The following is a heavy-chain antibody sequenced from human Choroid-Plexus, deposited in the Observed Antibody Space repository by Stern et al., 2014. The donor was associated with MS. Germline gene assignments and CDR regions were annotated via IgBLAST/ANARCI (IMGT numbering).Heavy chain of an antibody. Sequence: QVQLQESGPGLVKPSGTLSLTCAVFGGSISNTNWWGWVRQTPGMGLEWIGEIHHSGTTNFSPSLKSRVIMSVDKSKNQSSLELKSVTAADTATYYCARVNSGYNWFDYWGQGTRVTVSS. CDR2: IHHSGTT. V-gene: IGHV4-4*02. CDR1: GGSISNTNW. J-gene: IGHJ5*01. CDR3: ARVNSGYNWFDY. D-gene: IGHD5-12*01.